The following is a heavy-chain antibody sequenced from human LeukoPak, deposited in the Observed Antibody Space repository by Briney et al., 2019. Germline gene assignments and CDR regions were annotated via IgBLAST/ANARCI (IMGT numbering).Heavy chain of an antibody. J-gene: IGHJ4*02. CDR3: AKDTSVYSSGWYNFDY. Sequence: GGSLRLSCAASGFTFYDYAMHWVRQAPGKGLEWVSGISWNSGSIGYADSVKGRFTISRDNAKNSLYLQMNSLRAEDAALYYCAKDTSVYSSGWYNFDYWGQGTLVTVSS. CDR1: GFTFYDYA. V-gene: IGHV3-9*01. D-gene: IGHD6-19*01. CDR2: ISWNSGSI.